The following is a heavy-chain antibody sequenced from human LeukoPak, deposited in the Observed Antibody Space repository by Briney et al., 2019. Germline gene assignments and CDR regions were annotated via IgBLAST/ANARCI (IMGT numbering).Heavy chain of an antibody. Sequence: SETLSLTCTVSGGSISSYYWSWIRQPPGKGLEWIGYIYYSGSTNYNPSLKSRVTISVDTSKNQFSLKLSSVTAADTAVYYCARHSGPSSEAQYYYDGSGYPFDLWGRGTLVTVSS. J-gene: IGHJ2*01. CDR2: IYYSGST. V-gene: IGHV4-59*08. CDR1: GGSISSYY. CDR3: ARHSGPSSEAQYYYDGSGYPFDL. D-gene: IGHD3-22*01.